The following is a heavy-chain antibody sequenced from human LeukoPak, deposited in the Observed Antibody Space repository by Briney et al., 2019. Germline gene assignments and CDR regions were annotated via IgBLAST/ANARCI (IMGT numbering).Heavy chain of an antibody. D-gene: IGHD2-2*01. CDR2: ISSSGSTV. V-gene: IGHV3-48*03. J-gene: IGHJ6*02. CDR1: GFTFSSYE. Sequence: GGSLRLCCAASGFTFSSYEMNWVRQAPGKGLEWVSYISSSGSTVYYADSVKGRFTISRDNAKNSLYLQMNSLRAEDTAVYYCARGDCSSTSCYFYYYYYGMDVWGQGTTVTVSS. CDR3: ARGDCSSTSCYFYYYYYGMDV.